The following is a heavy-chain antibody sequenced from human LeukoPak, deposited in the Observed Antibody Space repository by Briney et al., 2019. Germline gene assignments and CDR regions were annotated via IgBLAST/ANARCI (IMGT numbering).Heavy chain of an antibody. J-gene: IGHJ6*02. CDR2: INPSGGST. CDR1: GYTFTSYY. V-gene: IGHV1-46*01. D-gene: IGHD6-13*01. Sequence: GASVKVSCKASGYTFTSYYMHWVRQAPGQGLEWMGIINPSGGSTSYAQKFQGRVTMTRDTSTSTVYMELSSLRSEDTAVYYCAREYAIYSSSWYVSYYYGMDVRGQGTTVTVSS. CDR3: AREYAIYSSSWYVSYYYGMDV.